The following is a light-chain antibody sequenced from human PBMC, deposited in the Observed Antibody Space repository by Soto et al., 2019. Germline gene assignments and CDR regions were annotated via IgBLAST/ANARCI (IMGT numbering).Light chain of an antibody. V-gene: IGKV1-12*01. CDR2: TAS. CDR1: QGISSW. J-gene: IGKJ4*01. CDR3: QQANSFPLT. Sequence: DIPMTQSPSSVSASVGDRVTITCRASQGISSWLAWYQQKPGKAPNLLIHTASSLKSADPSRFSGRGSWTDCTPTISSLQPEDFATYYCQQANSFPLTFVGGTKVEIK.